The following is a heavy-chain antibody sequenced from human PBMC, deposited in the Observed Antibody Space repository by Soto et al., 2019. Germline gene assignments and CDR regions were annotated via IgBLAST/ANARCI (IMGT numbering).Heavy chain of an antibody. CDR2: ISNTANTI. D-gene: IGHD2-8*01. J-gene: IGHJ5*02. V-gene: IGHV3-11*01. Sequence: KPGGSLRLSCVASGFTFSDYYMSWFRQAPGKGLEWIAYISNTANTIYYADSVKGRFTISRDDANNSLLLQMNGLRADDTAVYYCERGTNGFLKGGWLDPWGQGSLVTVYS. CDR3: ERGTNGFLKGGWLDP. CDR1: GFTFSDYY.